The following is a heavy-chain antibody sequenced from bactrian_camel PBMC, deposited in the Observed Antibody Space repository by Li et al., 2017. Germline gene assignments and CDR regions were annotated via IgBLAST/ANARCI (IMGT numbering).Heavy chain of an antibody. CDR2: IDSADNT. J-gene: IGHJ4*01. CDR3: AAARSRFYSYDWLSRNPTGVDT. V-gene: IGHV3S55*01. CDR1: TSSSARHH. Sequence: SLRVYCAAYTSSSARHHMAWFRQAPGKEREGIAAIDSADNTQYVDAVKVRFTIRRDSAKKTLYLQMNSLKPEDTGMYYCAAARSRFYSYDWLSRNPTGVDTGARGPRSPSP. D-gene: IGHD4*01.